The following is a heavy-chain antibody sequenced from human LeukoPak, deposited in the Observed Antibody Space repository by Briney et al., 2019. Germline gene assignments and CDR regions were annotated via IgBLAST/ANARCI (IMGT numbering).Heavy chain of an antibody. CDR1: GGTFSSYA. D-gene: IGHD2-15*01. J-gene: IGHJ5*02. Sequence: ASVKVSCKASGGTFSSYAISWVRQAPGQGLEWMGIINPSDGSTNYAQKFQGRVTMTRDMSTSTVYMDLSSLRSEDTAVYYCARSDCRGGSCLFDPWGQGTLVTVSS. CDR2: INPSDGST. CDR3: ARSDCRGGSCLFDP. V-gene: IGHV1-46*01.